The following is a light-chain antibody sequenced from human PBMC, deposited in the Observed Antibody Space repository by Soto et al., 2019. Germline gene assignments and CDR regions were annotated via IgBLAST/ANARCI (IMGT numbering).Light chain of an antibody. V-gene: IGLV2-14*01. CDR3: SSYTTSYFYV. J-gene: IGLJ1*01. Sequence: QSVVTQPASVSGSPGQSITISCTGSGRDIGAYNYVSWYQQHPGKAPKLLIYGVKNRPSGVSYRFSASKSAFTASLTISRLQAEDEAHYYCSSYTTSYFYVFGTGTKVTVL. CDR1: GRDIGAYNY. CDR2: GVK.